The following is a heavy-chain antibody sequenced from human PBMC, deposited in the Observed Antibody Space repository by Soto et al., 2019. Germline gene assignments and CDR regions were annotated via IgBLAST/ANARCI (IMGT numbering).Heavy chain of an antibody. CDR2: ISYDGSNK. CDR3: AKDRRSSWYYFDY. D-gene: IGHD6-13*01. J-gene: IGHJ4*02. Sequence: QVQLVESGGGVVQPGRSLRLSCAASGFTFSSYGMHWVRQAPGKGLEWVAVISYDGSNKYYADSVKGRFTISRDNSKNTVYLQMNSLRAEDTAVYYGAKDRRSSWYYFDYWGQGTLVTVSS. V-gene: IGHV3-30*18. CDR1: GFTFSSYG.